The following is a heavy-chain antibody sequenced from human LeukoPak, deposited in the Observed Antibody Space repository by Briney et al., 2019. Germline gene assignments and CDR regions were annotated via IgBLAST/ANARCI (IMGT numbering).Heavy chain of an antibody. J-gene: IGHJ4*02. D-gene: IGHD6-19*01. CDR3: TRWQWLGFDY. CDR2: IRSKAYGGTT. V-gene: IGHV3-49*04. CDR1: GFTFGDYA. Sequence: GGSLRLSCTASGFTFGDYAMSWVRQAPGKGLEWVGFIRSKAYGGTTEYAASVKGRFTISRDDSKSIAYLQMNSLKTEDTAVYYCTRWQWLGFDYWGQGTLVTVSS.